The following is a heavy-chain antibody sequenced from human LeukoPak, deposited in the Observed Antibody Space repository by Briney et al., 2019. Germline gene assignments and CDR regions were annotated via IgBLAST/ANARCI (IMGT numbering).Heavy chain of an antibody. Sequence: GGSLGLSCTAFGFTFGENAMIWFRQSPGKGLEWVSLSRSRAHGGTTEYAASVMGRFTMSRDDSKNIAYLQMNSLETEDTAVYYCSRVERSSINNYYYYMAVWGKGTSVTVSS. V-gene: IGHV3-49*03. J-gene: IGHJ6*03. CDR2: SRSRAHGGTT. D-gene: IGHD2-2*01. CDR1: GFTFGENA. CDR3: SRVERSSINNYYYYMAV.